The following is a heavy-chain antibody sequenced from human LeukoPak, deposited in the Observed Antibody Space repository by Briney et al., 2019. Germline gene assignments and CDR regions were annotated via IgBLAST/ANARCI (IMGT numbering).Heavy chain of an antibody. V-gene: IGHV3-9*01. D-gene: IGHD6-19*01. CDR2: ISWNSGSI. CDR1: GFTFDDYA. Sequence: GGSLRLSCAASGFTFDDYAMHWVRQAPGKGLEWVSGISWNSGSIGYADSVKGRFTISRDNAKNSLYLQMNSLRAEDTAVYYCAKDLRYSSGWDYWGQGTLVTVSS. CDR3: AKDLRYSSGWDY. J-gene: IGHJ4*02.